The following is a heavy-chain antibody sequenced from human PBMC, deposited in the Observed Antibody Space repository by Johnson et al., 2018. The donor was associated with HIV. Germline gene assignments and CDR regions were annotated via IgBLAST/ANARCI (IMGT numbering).Heavy chain of an antibody. CDR3: ARDVMVRYYESSGYYLYDAFDS. D-gene: IGHD3-22*01. CDR1: GFTFSNAW. V-gene: IGHV3-15*01. CDR2: IKSKSDGGTT. Sequence: VQLVESGGGLVQPGGSLRLSCAASGFTFSNAWMSWVRQAPGKGLEWVGRIKSKSDGGTTDYAAPLKGRFTISRDDSKNTLYLQMNSLRAEDTAVYYCARDVMVRYYESSGYYLYDAFDSWGQGTMVTVSS. J-gene: IGHJ3*02.